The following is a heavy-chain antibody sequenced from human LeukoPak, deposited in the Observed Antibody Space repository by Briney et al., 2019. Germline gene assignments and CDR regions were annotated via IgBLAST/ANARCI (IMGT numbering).Heavy chain of an antibody. CDR3: ARDRPGGSSLDY. Sequence: ALVKVSCKASGYAIISHYMHWVREAPGQGLEWMGTIHPDGDTTTYAQKFQGRVTMTRDTSTSRFYMDLSSLRSEDTAVYYCARDRPGGSSLDYWGQGTLVTVSS. CDR1: GYAIISHY. D-gene: IGHD6-13*01. V-gene: IGHV1-46*01. CDR2: IHPDGDTT. J-gene: IGHJ4*02.